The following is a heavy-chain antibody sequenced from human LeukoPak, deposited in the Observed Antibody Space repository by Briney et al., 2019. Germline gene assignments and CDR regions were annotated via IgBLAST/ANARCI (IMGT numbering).Heavy chain of an antibody. V-gene: IGHV5-51*01. Sequence: GESLQISCKGSGYSFSTYWIGWVRQMPGKGLEWTGIIYPGDSDTRYSPSFQGQVTISADRSTSTAYLQWSSLKASDTAMYYYARRGSGSWLFDYWGQGTLVTVSS. J-gene: IGHJ4*02. CDR1: GYSFSTYW. CDR3: ARRGSGSWLFDY. CDR2: IYPGDSDT. D-gene: IGHD1-26*01.